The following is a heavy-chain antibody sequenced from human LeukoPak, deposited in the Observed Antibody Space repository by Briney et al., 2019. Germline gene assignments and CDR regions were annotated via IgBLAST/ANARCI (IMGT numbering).Heavy chain of an antibody. CDR3: ARSVYYGSGSYYNYYSYGMDV. D-gene: IGHD3-10*01. CDR1: GGSINFYH. Sequence: SETLSLTCTVSGGSINFYHWSWIRQPPGKGLEWIGYIYYSGSTNYNPSLKSRVTISVDTSKNQFSLKLSSVTAADTAVYYCARSVYYGSGSYYNYYSYGMDVWGQGTTVTVSS. V-gene: IGHV4-59*01. CDR2: IYYSGST. J-gene: IGHJ6*02.